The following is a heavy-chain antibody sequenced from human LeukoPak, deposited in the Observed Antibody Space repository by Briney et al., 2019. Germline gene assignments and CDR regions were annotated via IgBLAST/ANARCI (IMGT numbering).Heavy chain of an antibody. Sequence: GGSLRLSCAAFGFTFSSYAMHWVRQAPGKGLEWVAVISYDGSNKYYADSVKGRFTISRDNSKNTLYLQMNSLRAEDTAVYYCARDLEQLYYSDYWGQGTLVTVSS. J-gene: IGHJ4*02. CDR3: ARDLEQLYYSDY. CDR1: GFTFSSYA. V-gene: IGHV3-30-3*01. D-gene: IGHD6-13*01. CDR2: ISYDGSNK.